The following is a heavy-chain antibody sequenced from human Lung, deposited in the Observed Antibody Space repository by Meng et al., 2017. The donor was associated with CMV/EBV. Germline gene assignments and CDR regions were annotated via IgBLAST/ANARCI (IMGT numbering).Heavy chain of an antibody. J-gene: IGHJ1*01. Sequence: QVHLQESGPGLVKPPEXLSLTCTVSGGSISNDYWSWIRQTPGKGLEWIAYIYYSESTNYNPSFQSRVSISRDTSKNQLYLKLGSVTAADTAVYYCARSGYYEYFHDWGQGTLVTVAS. D-gene: IGHD3-22*01. V-gene: IGHV4-59*01. CDR1: GGSISNDY. CDR2: IYYSEST. CDR3: ARSGYYEYFHD.